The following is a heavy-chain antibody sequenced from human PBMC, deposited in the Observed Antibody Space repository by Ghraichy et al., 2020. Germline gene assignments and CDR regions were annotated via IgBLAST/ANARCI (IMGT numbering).Heavy chain of an antibody. V-gene: IGHV4-39*01. J-gene: IGHJ3*02. CDR2: IYYNEST. CDR3: ARQLVTGIKGRGPFDI. D-gene: IGHD1-20*01. Sequence: SETLSLTCTVSGGSISSSSYYWGWIRQPPGKGLEWIGSIYYNESTYYNPSLKSRVTISVDTSKNQFSLKLSSVTAADTAEYYRARQLVTGIKGRGPFDIWGQGTMVTVSS. CDR1: GGSISSSSYY.